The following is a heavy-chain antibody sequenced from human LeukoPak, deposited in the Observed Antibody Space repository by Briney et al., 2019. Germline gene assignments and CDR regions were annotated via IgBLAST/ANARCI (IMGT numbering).Heavy chain of an antibody. D-gene: IGHD3-16*01. V-gene: IGHV1-46*01. J-gene: IGHJ4*02. CDR3: ARDSGGYYDY. CDR1: GYTFTTYH. Sequence: ASGKVSFKSSGYTFTTYHVHWVRQAPGQGLEWMGIINPSGGSTTYAQNFQGRVTMTRDTSTSTLYMDLSSLRSEDTAVYYCARDSGGYYDYWGQGTLVTVAS. CDR2: INPSGGST.